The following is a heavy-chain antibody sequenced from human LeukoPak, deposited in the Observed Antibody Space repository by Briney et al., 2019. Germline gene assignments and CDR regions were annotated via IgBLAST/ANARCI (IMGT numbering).Heavy chain of an antibody. Sequence: GRSLRLSCAASGFTFSSYAMHWVRQAPGKGLEWVAVISYDETNKYYADSVKGRFTISRDNSKNTLYLQMNSLRAEDTALYYCAPAGENWGQGTLVTVSS. CDR3: APAGEN. J-gene: IGHJ4*02. CDR2: ISYDETNK. D-gene: IGHD3-10*01. CDR1: GFTFSSYA. V-gene: IGHV3-30-3*01.